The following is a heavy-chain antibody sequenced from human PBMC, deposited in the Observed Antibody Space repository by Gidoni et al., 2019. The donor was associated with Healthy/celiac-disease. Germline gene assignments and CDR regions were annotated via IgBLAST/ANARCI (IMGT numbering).Heavy chain of an antibody. CDR3: ARRVVAIRVGFDP. D-gene: IGHD2-15*01. J-gene: IGHJ5*02. CDR2: IYYSGST. Sequence: QLQLQESGPGLVKPSETLSLTCTVSGGSISSSSYYWGWIRQPPGKGLEWIGSIYYSGSTYYNPSLKSRVTISVDTSKNQFSLKLSSVTAADTAVYYCARRVVAIRVGFDPWGQGTLVTVSS. V-gene: IGHV4-39*01. CDR1: GGSISSSSYY.